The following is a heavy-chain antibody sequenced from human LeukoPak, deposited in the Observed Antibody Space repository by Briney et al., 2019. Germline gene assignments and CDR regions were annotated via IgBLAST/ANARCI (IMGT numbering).Heavy chain of an antibody. CDR3: AKMKGHPLPKYYMDV. J-gene: IGHJ6*01. CDR1: GFTFSDFA. Sequence: GGSLRLSCAASGFTFSDFAMSWVRRTPGKGLEWVSGISGSGDNTLYADSVKGQFTISRDNSKNTLYLEMNSLRAEDTAIYYCAKMKGHPLPKYYMDVWGQGTTVTVSS. CDR2: ISGSGDNT. V-gene: IGHV3-23*01. D-gene: IGHD1-26*01.